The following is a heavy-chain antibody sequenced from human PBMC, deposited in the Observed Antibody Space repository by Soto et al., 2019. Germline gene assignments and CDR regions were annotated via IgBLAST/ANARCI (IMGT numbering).Heavy chain of an antibody. D-gene: IGHD3-16*01. CDR3: VREGDDNWFDP. V-gene: IGHV4-30-4*01. J-gene: IGHJ5*02. CDR1: GGSISSGDYY. Sequence: SSETLSLTCTVSGGSISSGDYYWSWIRQPPGKGLEWIGYIYYSGSTFYNPSLKNRVTISLDTSKIQFSLKLSSVTAADTAVYYCVREGDDNWFDPWGQGTLVTVSS. CDR2: IYYSGST.